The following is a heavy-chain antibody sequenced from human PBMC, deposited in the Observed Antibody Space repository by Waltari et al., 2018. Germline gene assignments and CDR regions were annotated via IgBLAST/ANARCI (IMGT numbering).Heavy chain of an antibody. V-gene: IGHV3-74*03. Sequence: EVQLVESGGGLVRPGGSLRPSCPASGFSFRAYSRHWVGQVPGRGLVCIARIFNNGNIVTYANSVRDRFTISRDNSKNTLYLHMSRLRGEDTAVYYCARDLYYFGRSGYDGLDVWGQGTTVTVSS. CDR3: ARDLYYFGRSGYDGLDV. D-gene: IGHD3-22*01. CDR2: IFNNGNIV. CDR1: GFSFRAYS. J-gene: IGHJ6*02.